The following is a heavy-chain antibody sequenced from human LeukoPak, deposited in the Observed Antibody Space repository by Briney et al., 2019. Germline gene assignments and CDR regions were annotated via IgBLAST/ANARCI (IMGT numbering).Heavy chain of an antibody. D-gene: IGHD5-18*01. CDR2: ISAYNGNT. CDR3: ARGRGGRRYSYGDGYYFDY. J-gene: IGHJ4*02. V-gene: IGHV1-18*01. CDR1: GYTFTSYG. Sequence: ASVKVSCKASGYTFTSYGTSWVRQAPGQGLEWMGWISAYNGNTNYAQKLQGRVTMTTDTSTSTAYMELRSLRSDDTAVYYCARGRGGRRYSYGDGYYFDYWGQGTLVTVSS.